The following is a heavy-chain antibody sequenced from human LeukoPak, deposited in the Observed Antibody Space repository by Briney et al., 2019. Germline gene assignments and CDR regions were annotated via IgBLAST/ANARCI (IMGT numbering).Heavy chain of an antibody. J-gene: IGHJ5*02. D-gene: IGHD3-3*01. CDR1: GFTVSATY. CDR3: ARDAGWRLDP. Sequence: GGSLRLSCAASGFTVSATYMDWVRQAPGKGLEWVGRIRNKPNSYTTEYAASVRGRFTISRDDSKNSLFLQMDSLKTEDTAMYYCARDAGWRLDPWGQGTLVTVSS. CDR2: IRNKPNSYTT. V-gene: IGHV3-72*01.